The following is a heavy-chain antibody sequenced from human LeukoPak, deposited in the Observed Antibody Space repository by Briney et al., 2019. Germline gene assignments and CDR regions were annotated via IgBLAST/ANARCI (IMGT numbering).Heavy chain of an antibody. Sequence: PGGSLRLSCAASGFTFSSYAMSWVRQAPGKGLEWVSAISGSGGSTYYADSVKGRFTISRDNAKNSLYLQMNSLRAEDTAVYYCARPRAYSSSLHDAFDIWGQGTMVTVSS. D-gene: IGHD6-6*01. CDR3: ARPRAYSSSLHDAFDI. CDR2: ISGSGGST. V-gene: IGHV3-23*01. CDR1: GFTFSSYA. J-gene: IGHJ3*02.